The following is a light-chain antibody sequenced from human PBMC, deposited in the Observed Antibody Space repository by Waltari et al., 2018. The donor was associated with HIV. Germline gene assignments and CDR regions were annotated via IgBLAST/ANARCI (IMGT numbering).Light chain of an antibody. CDR1: SIDLGLYNL. CDR2: EVN. V-gene: IGLV2-23*02. Sequence: QSALTQPASVSGSLGQSFSISCSRISIDLGLYNLFSWYQVSPGKAPKLIIHEVNKRPSGVSDRFSGSKSGKTASLTISGLQTEDEADYYCCSYAGDSNYVFGTGTKVTVL. CDR3: CSYAGDSNYV. J-gene: IGLJ1*01.